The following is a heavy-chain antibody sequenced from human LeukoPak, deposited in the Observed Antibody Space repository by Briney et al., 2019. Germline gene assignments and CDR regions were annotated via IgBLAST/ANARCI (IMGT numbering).Heavy chain of an antibody. CDR2: IIGNAAMT. D-gene: IGHD2-21*02. V-gene: IGHV3-23*01. Sequence: GGSLRLSCTASGFSFSTYAMNWVRQAPGKGLEWVSVIIGNAAMTGYADSVKGRFTISRDNSKNTLYLHMDSLRAEDTAVYYCVIDRTPDGYYSVDYWGQGTLVTVSS. J-gene: IGHJ4*02. CDR1: GFSFSTYA. CDR3: VIDRTPDGYYSVDY.